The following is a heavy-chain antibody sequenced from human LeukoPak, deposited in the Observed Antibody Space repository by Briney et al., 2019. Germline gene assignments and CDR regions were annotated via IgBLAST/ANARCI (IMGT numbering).Heavy chain of an antibody. CDR2: IYYRGNT. D-gene: IGHD6-19*01. V-gene: IGHV4-39*07. Sequence: PSGTLSLTCTVSGVSISSSNSYGGWIRQPPGKGLEWIGSIYYRGNTYYNASLKSQVSISVDTSKNQFSLKLSSATAADTAVYYCARKGRSSGWYKGEYYFDYWGQGTLVSVSS. J-gene: IGHJ4*02. CDR3: ARKGRSSGWYKGEYYFDY. CDR1: GVSISSSNSY.